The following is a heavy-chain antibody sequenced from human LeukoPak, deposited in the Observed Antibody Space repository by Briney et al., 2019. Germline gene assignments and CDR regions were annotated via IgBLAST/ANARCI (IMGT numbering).Heavy chain of an antibody. CDR1: GFTFSSYA. V-gene: IGHV3-23*01. Sequence: GSLRLSCAASGFTFSSYAMSWVRQAPGKGLEWVSAISGSGGSTYYADSVKGRFTISRDNSKNTLYLQMNSLRAEDTAVYYCAKSWSGYFNYYMDVWGKGTTVTVPS. CDR2: ISGSGGST. J-gene: IGHJ6*03. CDR3: AKSWSGYFNYYMDV. D-gene: IGHD3-3*01.